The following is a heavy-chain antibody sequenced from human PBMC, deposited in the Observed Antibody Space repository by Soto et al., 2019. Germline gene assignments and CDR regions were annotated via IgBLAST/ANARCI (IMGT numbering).Heavy chain of an antibody. V-gene: IGHV3-66*01. CDR2: IYSGGST. CDR3: ARAAVTTKRNFDY. J-gene: IGHJ4*02. Sequence: GGSLRLSCAASGFTVSSNYMSWVRQAPGKGLEWVSVIYSGGSTYYADSVKGRFTISRDNSKNTLYLQMNSLRAEDTAVYYCARAAVTTKRNFDYWGQGTLVTVSS. D-gene: IGHD4-17*01. CDR1: GFTVSSNY.